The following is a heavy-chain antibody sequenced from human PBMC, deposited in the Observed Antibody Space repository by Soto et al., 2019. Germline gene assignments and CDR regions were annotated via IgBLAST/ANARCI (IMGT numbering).Heavy chain of an antibody. CDR2: IYWDDDK. Sequence: ESGPTLVTPTQTLTLTCTFSGFSLSSTRMAVGWIRQPPGKALEWLALIYWDDDKRYSPFLKSRLTITKDTSKNQVVLTMSNMAPVDTARYYCAHIVVAGLGYYFDYWGQGTLVTVSS. D-gene: IGHD6-19*01. CDR3: AHIVVAGLGYYFDY. J-gene: IGHJ4*02. V-gene: IGHV2-5*02. CDR1: GFSLSSTRMA.